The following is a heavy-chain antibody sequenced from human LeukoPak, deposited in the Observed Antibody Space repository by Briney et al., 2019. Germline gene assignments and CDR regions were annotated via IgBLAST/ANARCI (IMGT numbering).Heavy chain of an antibody. CDR3: ARSILGYCSGTSCSHNWFDP. CDR2: ISAYNGNT. J-gene: IGHJ5*02. Sequence: ASVKVSCKASGYTFTSYGISGVRQAPGQGLEWMGWISAYNGNTNYAQKFQGRITITADKSTSTAYMELSSLRSKDTAVYYCARSILGYCSGTSCSHNWFDPWGQGTLVTVSS. D-gene: IGHD2-2*01. V-gene: IGHV1-18*01. CDR1: GYTFTSYG.